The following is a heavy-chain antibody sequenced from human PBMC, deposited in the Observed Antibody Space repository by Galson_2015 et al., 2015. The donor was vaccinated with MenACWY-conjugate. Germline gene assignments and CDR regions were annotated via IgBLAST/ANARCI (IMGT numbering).Heavy chain of an antibody. J-gene: IGHJ4*02. Sequence: SLRLSCAASEFTFSSYWMSWVRQAPGKGLEWVANIKQDESEEYYVDSVKGRFTISRDNSYNSLYLQMNSLRAEDTAVYFCAREGSGWYVDYWGQGTLVTVSS. CDR3: AREGSGWYVDY. D-gene: IGHD6-19*01. CDR1: EFTFSSYW. CDR2: IKQDESEE. V-gene: IGHV3-7*03.